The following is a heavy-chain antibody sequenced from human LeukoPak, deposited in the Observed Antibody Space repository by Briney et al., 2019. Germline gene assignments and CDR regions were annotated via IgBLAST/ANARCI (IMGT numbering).Heavy chain of an antibody. V-gene: IGHV3-30*02. CDR1: GFTFSSYG. CDR3: AKVNQPWGSPDYYFDY. Sequence: QAGGSLRLSCAASGFTFSSYGMHWVRQAPGKGLEWVAFIRYDGSNKYYADSVKGRFTISRDNSKNTLYLQMNSLRAEDTAVYYCAKVNQPWGSPDYYFDYWGQGTLVTVSS. CDR2: IRYDGSNK. J-gene: IGHJ4*02. D-gene: IGHD7-27*01.